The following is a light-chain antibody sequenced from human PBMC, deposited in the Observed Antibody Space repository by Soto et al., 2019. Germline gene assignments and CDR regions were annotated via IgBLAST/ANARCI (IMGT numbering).Light chain of an antibody. Sequence: ELTQPPSVSVSPGQTARITCSGDALPKQYAYWYQQRPGQAPVLVIYKDSERPSGIPERFSGSSSGATVTLTISGVQAEDEADYYCQSADSSGTFYVFGTGTKVTVL. CDR3: QSADSSGTFYV. V-gene: IGLV3-25*02. J-gene: IGLJ1*01. CDR2: KDS. CDR1: ALPKQY.